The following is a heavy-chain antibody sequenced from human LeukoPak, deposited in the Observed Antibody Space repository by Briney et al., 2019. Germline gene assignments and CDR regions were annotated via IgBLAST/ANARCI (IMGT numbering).Heavy chain of an antibody. CDR2: MYYSGSN. Sequence: PSETLSLTCTVSGGSISSRTYSWGWIRQPPGKGLEWLGTMYYSGSNYYNPSLKSRVTMYVDTSKNQLSLKLSSVTAADTAVYYCARRAWQFDYWGQGTLVTVSS. CDR1: GGSISSRTYS. V-gene: IGHV4-39*01. CDR3: ARRAWQFDY. J-gene: IGHJ4*02.